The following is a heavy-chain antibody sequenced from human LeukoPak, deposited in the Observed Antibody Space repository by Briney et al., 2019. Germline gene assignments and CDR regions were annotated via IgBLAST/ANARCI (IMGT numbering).Heavy chain of an antibody. CDR1: GFTFSSYA. V-gene: IGHV3-30-3*01. CDR2: ISYDGSNK. Sequence: GGSLRLSWAASGFTFSSYAMHWVRQAPGKGLEWVAVISYDGSNKYYADSVKGRFTISRDNSKNTLYLQMNSLRAEDTAVYYCARGPCSSTSCYQGAFDIWGQGTMVTVSS. D-gene: IGHD2-2*01. J-gene: IGHJ3*02. CDR3: ARGPCSSTSCYQGAFDI.